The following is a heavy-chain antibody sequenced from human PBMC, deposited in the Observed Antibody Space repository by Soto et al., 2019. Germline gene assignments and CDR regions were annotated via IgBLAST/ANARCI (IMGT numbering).Heavy chain of an antibody. J-gene: IGHJ4*02. CDR3: APTVTTSSHFGY. CDR1: GGSFSGYY. CDR2: INHSGST. Sequence: QVQLQQWGAGLLKPSETLSLTCAVYGGSFSGYYWSWIRQPPGKGLEWIGEINHSGSTNYNPSLKSRXPIXVXMSKNQFSLKLSSVTAADTAVYYCAPTVTTSSHFGYWGQGTLVTVSS. V-gene: IGHV4-34*01. D-gene: IGHD4-17*01.